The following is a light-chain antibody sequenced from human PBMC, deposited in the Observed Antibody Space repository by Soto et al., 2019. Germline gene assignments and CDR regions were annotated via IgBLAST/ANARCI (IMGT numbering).Light chain of an antibody. CDR2: DAS. Sequence: IVLTQSPATLSLSPGIRATLSCRASQNISNYLIWYQQKPGQAPRLLIYDASNRATGIPARFSGSGSGTDFTLTISSLEPEDFAVYYCQQRSNWPLLTFGGGTKVDIK. J-gene: IGKJ4*01. CDR3: QQRSNWPLLT. V-gene: IGKV3-11*01. CDR1: QNISNY.